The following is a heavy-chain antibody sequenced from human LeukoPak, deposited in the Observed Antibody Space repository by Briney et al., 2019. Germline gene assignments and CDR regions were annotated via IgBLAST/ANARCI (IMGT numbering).Heavy chain of an antibody. CDR3: ARDLVTVTKGFDI. J-gene: IGHJ3*02. CDR1: DDSFSSHY. CDR2: ISYIGST. Sequence: SETLSLTCAVSDDSFSSHYWTWIRQPPGKGLEWIWYISYIGSTSYNPSLKSRVTISIDTSKNQFSLKLSSVTAADTAVYYCARDLVTVTKGFDIWGQGTMVSVSS. V-gene: IGHV4-59*11. D-gene: IGHD4-17*01.